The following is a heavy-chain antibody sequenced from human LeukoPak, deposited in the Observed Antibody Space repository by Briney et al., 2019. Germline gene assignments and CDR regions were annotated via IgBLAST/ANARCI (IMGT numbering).Heavy chain of an antibody. CDR3: ARAYSSSWYVWYYFDY. Sequence: SETLSLTCAVYGGSFSGYYWSWLRQPPGKGLEWIGEINHSGSTNYNPSLKRRVTISVDTSKNQFSLKLSSVTAADTAVYYCARAYSSSWYVWYYFDYGGQGTLVSVSS. CDR1: GGSFSGYY. J-gene: IGHJ4*02. D-gene: IGHD6-13*01. V-gene: IGHV4-34*01. CDR2: INHSGST.